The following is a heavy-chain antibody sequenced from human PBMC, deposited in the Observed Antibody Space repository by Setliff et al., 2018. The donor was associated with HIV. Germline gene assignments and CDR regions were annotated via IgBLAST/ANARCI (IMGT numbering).Heavy chain of an antibody. CDR2: IYTSGST. J-gene: IGHJ4*02. D-gene: IGHD3-22*01. V-gene: IGHV4-61*02. Sequence: SETLSLTCTVSGGSISSGSYYWSWIRQPAGKGLEWIGRIYTSGSTNYNPSLKSRVTISVDTSKNQFSLKLSSVTAADTAVYYCARCSYDSSGYYYYYFDYWGQGTLVTVSS. CDR3: ARCSYDSSGYYYYYFDY. CDR1: GGSISSGSYY.